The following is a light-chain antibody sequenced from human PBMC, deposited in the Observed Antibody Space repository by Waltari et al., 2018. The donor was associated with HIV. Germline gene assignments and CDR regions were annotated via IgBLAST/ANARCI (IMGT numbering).Light chain of an antibody. CDR2: DNN. CDR1: SSNIGKNF. Sequence: QSVLTQPPSVSAAPGQKVTISCSGSSSNIGKNFVSWYKQLPGTAPKLLIYDNNKRPSGIPDRFSGSKSGTSATLGITGLQTGDEADYYCGTWDSSPSGVVFGGGTKLTVL. V-gene: IGLV1-51*01. J-gene: IGLJ3*02. CDR3: GTWDSSPSGVV.